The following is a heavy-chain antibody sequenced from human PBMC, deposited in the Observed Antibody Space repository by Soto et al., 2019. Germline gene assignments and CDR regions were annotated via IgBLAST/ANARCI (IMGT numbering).Heavy chain of an antibody. J-gene: IGHJ4*02. CDR1: GFSLSTSGMC. Sequence: SGPNAGEPTQTLTLTCTFSGFSLSTSGMCVSWIRQPPGKALEWLALIDWDDDKYYSTSLKTRLTISKDTSKNQVVLTMTNMDPVDTATYYCARSPDYYDSSAFDYWGQGTLVTVSS. D-gene: IGHD3-22*01. V-gene: IGHV2-70*01. CDR2: IDWDDDK. CDR3: ARSPDYYDSSAFDY.